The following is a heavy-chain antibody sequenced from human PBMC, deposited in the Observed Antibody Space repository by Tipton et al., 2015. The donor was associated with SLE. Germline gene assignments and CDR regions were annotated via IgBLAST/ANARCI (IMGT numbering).Heavy chain of an antibody. D-gene: IGHD4-23*01. CDR3: ARDRTTVVRDWFDP. CDR2: INHSGST. V-gene: IGHV4-34*01. J-gene: IGHJ5*02. CDR1: GGSFSGYY. Sequence: TLSLTCAVYGGSFSGYYWSWIRQPPGKGLEWIGEINHSGSTNYNPSLKSRVTISVDTSKNQFSLKLSSVTAADTVVYYCARDRTTVVRDWFDPWGQGTLVTVSS.